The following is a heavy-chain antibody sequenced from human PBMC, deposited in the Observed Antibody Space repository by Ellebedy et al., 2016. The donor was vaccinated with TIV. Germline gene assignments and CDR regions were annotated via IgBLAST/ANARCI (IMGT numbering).Heavy chain of an antibody. CDR2: IYPGDSDT. V-gene: IGHV5-51*01. D-gene: IGHD5-24*01. J-gene: IGHJ4*02. CDR1: GYSFTSYW. Sequence: KVSCKGSGYSFTSYWIGWVRQMPGKGLEWMGIIYPGDSDTRYSPSFQGQVTISADKSISTAYLQWSSLKASDTAMYYCARQGDGYNVEGGFDYWGQGTLVTVSS. CDR3: ARQGDGYNVEGGFDY.